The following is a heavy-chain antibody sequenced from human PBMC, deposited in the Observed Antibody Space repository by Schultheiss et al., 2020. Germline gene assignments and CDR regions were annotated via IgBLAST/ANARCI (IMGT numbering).Heavy chain of an antibody. CDR1: GFTVSSNY. CDR3: ARGDYDFWSGYYTNYYYYGMDV. D-gene: IGHD3-3*01. V-gene: IGHV3-21*01. Sequence: GGSLRLSCAASGFTVSSNYMNWVRRAPGKGLEWVSSISSSSSYIYYADSVKGRFTISRDNAKNSLYLQMNSLRAEDTAVYYCARGDYDFWSGYYTNYYYYGMDVWGQGTTVTVSS. CDR2: ISSSSSYI. J-gene: IGHJ6*02.